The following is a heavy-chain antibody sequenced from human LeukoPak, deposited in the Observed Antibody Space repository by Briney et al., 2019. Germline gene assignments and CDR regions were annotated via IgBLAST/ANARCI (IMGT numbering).Heavy chain of an antibody. Sequence: SETLSLTCAVYGGSFSGYYWSWIRQPPGKGLEWIGEINHSGSTNYNPSLKSRVTISVDTSKNQFSLKLSFVTAADTAVYYCARLRYYYDSSGYSIGGFFDYWGQGTLVTVSS. V-gene: IGHV4-34*01. CDR3: ARLRYYYDSSGYSIGGFFDY. CDR1: GGSFSGYY. J-gene: IGHJ4*02. CDR2: INHSGST. D-gene: IGHD3-22*01.